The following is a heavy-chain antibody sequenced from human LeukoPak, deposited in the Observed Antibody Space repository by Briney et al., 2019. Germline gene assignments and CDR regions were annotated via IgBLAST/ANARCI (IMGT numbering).Heavy chain of an antibody. D-gene: IGHD6-13*01. CDR1: GWTFSGYY. CDR3: ARAQQGRWVFDY. CDR2: INHSGSS. Sequence: SETLSLNCAVYGWTFSGYYWSWIRQPPGKGREWIGEINHSGSSNYNPSLKSRVTISVDMSKNQVSLKVNSVTAADTAVYYCARAQQGRWVFDYWGQGNLVTVSS. J-gene: IGHJ4*02. V-gene: IGHV4-34*01.